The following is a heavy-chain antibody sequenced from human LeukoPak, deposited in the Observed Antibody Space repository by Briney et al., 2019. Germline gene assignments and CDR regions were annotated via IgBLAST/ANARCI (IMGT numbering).Heavy chain of an antibody. CDR2: ISSSSTYI. CDR3: TKDNSNSGAYSYYLDV. D-gene: IGHD4-11*01. CDR1: GFTFSDYY. Sequence: PGGSLRLSCAASGFTFSDYYMSWIRQAPGKGLEWVSSISSSSTYIYYADSVKGRFTISRDNAKNSVFMQMNSLRAEDTAVYYCTKDNSNSGAYSYYLDVWGKGTTVTVSS. J-gene: IGHJ6*03. V-gene: IGHV3-11*06.